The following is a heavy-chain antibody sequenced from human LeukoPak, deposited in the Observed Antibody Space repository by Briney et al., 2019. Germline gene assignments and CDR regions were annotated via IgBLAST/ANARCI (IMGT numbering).Heavy chain of an antibody. CDR1: GGSFSGYY. J-gene: IGHJ4*02. Sequence: SETLSLTCAVYGGSFSGYYWSWIREPPGKGLEWIGEINRSGSTNYNPSLKSRVTISVDTSKNQFSLKLSSVTAADTAVYYCARGTVTDRQNDYWGQGTLVTVSS. CDR3: ARGTVTDRQNDY. V-gene: IGHV4-34*01. CDR2: INRSGST. D-gene: IGHD4-17*01.